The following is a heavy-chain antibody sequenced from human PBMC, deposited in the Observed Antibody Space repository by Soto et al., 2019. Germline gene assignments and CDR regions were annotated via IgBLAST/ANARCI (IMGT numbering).Heavy chain of an antibody. CDR2: MFYSGNT. CDR3: VSPEGYYDSSGYTLDY. D-gene: IGHD3-22*01. Sequence: SETLSLTCTVSCDSISSSTYYWGWIRQPPGEGLEWIGSMFYSGNTYYNPSLKSRVTMSIDTSKNQFSLKLNSVTAADTAVYYCVSPEGYYDSSGYTLDYWGQGTLVTISS. V-gene: IGHV4-39*01. CDR1: CDSISSSTYY. J-gene: IGHJ4*02.